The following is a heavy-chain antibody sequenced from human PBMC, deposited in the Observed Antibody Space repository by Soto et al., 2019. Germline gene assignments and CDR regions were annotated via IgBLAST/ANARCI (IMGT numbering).Heavy chain of an antibody. CDR3: ARALGYSGYAGMDV. J-gene: IGHJ6*02. CDR2: ISQDNGNT. D-gene: IGHD5-12*01. Sequence: QVQLVQSGGEVKKPGASVKVSCKASVYTFTIYGIHWVRKAPGQGLEWMGWISQDNGNTNYAQQLQGRVPMTTDTSTSTAYMDLMSLRSDDTAVYYCARALGYSGYAGMDVWGHGTTVTVSS. CDR1: VYTFTIYG. V-gene: IGHV1-18*01.